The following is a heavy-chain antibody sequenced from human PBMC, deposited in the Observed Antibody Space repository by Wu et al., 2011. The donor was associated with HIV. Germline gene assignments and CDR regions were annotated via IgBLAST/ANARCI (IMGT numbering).Heavy chain of an antibody. J-gene: IGHJ4*02. D-gene: IGHD2-21*01. CDR1: GGTFNSYA. Sequence: QVQPVQSGAEVKKPGSSVKVSCKASGGTFNSYAISWVRQAPGQGLEWMGGIIAIFGTANYAQKFQGRVTITADTSTSTAYMELRSLRSDDTAVYYCARDTRTSHYSDFFDYWAREPWSPSPQ. V-gene: IGHV1-69*14. CDR2: IIAIFGTA. CDR3: ARDTRTSHYSDFFDY.